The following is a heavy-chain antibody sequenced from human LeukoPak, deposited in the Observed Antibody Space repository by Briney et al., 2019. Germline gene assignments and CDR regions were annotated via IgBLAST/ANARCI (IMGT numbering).Heavy chain of an antibody. CDR3: ARAGSGWSFDY. Sequence: AESLSLTCTVSGVSISSYYWTWIRQPPGKGLEWIGYNSYSGNTNYNASLKSRVTISLDMSKNQFSLNLISVTAADTAVYYCARAGSGWSFDYWGQGTLVTVSS. CDR1: GVSISSYY. V-gene: IGHV4-59*01. CDR2: NSYSGNT. J-gene: IGHJ4*02. D-gene: IGHD6-19*01.